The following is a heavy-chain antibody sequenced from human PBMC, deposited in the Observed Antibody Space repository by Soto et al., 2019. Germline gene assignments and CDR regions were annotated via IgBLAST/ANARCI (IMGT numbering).Heavy chain of an antibody. J-gene: IGHJ4*02. Sequence: EVQLVESGGGLVQPGGSLRVSCAASGFTFSSYWLGWVRQVPGQGLEWVANINQAGSQKYYVDSVKGRFTISRDNAKNSLYLQMNSLTAEDTAVYYCAREWSYFDYWGQGTLVTVSS. V-gene: IGHV3-7*01. CDR2: INQAGSQK. D-gene: IGHD3-3*01. CDR3: AREWSYFDY. CDR1: GFTFSSYW.